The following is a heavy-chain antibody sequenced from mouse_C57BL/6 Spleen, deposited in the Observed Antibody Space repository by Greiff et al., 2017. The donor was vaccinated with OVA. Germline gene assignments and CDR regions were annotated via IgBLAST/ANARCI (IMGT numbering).Heavy chain of an antibody. J-gene: IGHJ1*03. CDR2: IYPGDGDT. D-gene: IGHD1-3*01. CDR1: GYAFSSYW. V-gene: IGHV1-80*01. Sequence: QVQLKESGAELVKPGASVKISCKASGYAFSSYWMNWVKQRPGKGLEWIGQIYPGDGDTNYNGKFKGKATLTADKSSSTAYMQLSSLTSEDSAVYFCARLNSGYFDVWGTGTTVTVSS. CDR3: ARLNSGYFDV.